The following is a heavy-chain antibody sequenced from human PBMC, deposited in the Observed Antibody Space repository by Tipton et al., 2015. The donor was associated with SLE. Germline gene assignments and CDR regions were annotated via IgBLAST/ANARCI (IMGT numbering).Heavy chain of an antibody. Sequence: TLSLTCAVYGGSFSGYYWSWIRQPPGKGLEWIGYIYHSGSTYYNPSLKSRVTISVDMSKNQFSLKLSSVTAADTAVYYCARGGCYDYDYWGQGTLVTVSS. V-gene: IGHV4-34*01. D-gene: IGHD2-15*01. J-gene: IGHJ4*02. CDR2: IYHSGST. CDR1: GGSFSGYY. CDR3: ARGGCYDYDY.